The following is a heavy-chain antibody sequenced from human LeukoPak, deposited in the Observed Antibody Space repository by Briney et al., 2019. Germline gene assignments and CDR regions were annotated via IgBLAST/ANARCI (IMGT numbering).Heavy chain of an antibody. CDR2: ISGNGVST. J-gene: IGHJ4*02. Sequence: GGSLRLSCAASGFTFSSYAMYWVRRTPGKGLEYVSVISGNGVSTHYATSVKGRFIISRDNSKNTLFLQMGSLRAEDMAVYYCANKRYSYGFPYWGQGTLVTVSS. CDR3: ANKRYSYGFPY. CDR1: GFTFSSYA. V-gene: IGHV3-64*01. D-gene: IGHD5-18*01.